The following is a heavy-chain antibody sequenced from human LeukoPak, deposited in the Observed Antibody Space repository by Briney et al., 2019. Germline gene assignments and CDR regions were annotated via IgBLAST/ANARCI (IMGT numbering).Heavy chain of an antibody. CDR1: GGSISSDF. V-gene: IGHV4-59*01. D-gene: IGHD1-26*01. Sequence: PSETLSLTCTVSGGSISSDFWSWIRQPPGKGLEWIGYMYHSGSTNYNPSLKSRVTISLDTSKNQFSLKLSSVTAADTAVYYCARLGTYSIWFDPWGQGTPVTVSS. CDR3: ARLGTYSIWFDP. J-gene: IGHJ5*02. CDR2: MYHSGST.